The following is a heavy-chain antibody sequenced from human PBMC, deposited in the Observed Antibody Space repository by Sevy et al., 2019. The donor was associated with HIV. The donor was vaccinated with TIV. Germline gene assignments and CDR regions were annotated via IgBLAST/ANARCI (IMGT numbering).Heavy chain of an antibody. V-gene: IGHV3-23*01. CDR3: AKAPPGHCSSGSCPRAYYYYCMDV. J-gene: IGHJ6*02. CDR1: GLTLSSYA. D-gene: IGHD2-15*01. CDR2: ISGRGGST. Sequence: GGSLRLSCADSGLTLSSYAMNWVRQAPGKGLEWVSAISGRGGSTYYADSVEGRFTISRDNSKNTLYLQTNSLRAEDTAVYYCAKAPPGHCSSGSCPRAYYYYCMDVWGQGTTVTVSS.